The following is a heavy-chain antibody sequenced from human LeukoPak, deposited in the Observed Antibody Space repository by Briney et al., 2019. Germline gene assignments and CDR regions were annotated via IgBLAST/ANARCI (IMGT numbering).Heavy chain of an antibody. CDR3: ARAPPLDFGVVIYYMDV. CDR1: GYTFTSYD. CDR2: MNPNSGNT. D-gene: IGHD3-3*01. V-gene: IGHV1-8*01. Sequence: GASVKVSCKASGYTFTSYDINWVRQATGQGLEWMGWMNPNSGNTGYAQKFQGRVTMTRNTSISTAYMELSSMRSEDTAVYYCARAPPLDFGVVIYYMDVWGKGTTVTVSS. J-gene: IGHJ6*03.